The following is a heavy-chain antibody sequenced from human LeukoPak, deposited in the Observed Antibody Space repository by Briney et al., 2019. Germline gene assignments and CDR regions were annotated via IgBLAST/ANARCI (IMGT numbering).Heavy chain of an antibody. CDR2: IHASGST. CDR3: ARGYCSGVSCYWVDF. CDR1: GGSISTYN. Sequence: SETLSLTCTVSGGSISTYNWSWIRQPAGKGLEWIGRIHASGSTNYNPSLKSRVIMSVDTSKNQFSLRLNSMTAADTAVYYCARGYCSGVSCYWVDFWGQGTLVTVSS. J-gene: IGHJ4*02. D-gene: IGHD2-15*01. V-gene: IGHV4-4*07.